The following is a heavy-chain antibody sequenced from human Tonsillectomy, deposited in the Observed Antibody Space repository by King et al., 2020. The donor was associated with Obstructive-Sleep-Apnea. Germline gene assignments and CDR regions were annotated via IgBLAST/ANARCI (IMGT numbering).Heavy chain of an antibody. V-gene: IGHV1-46*01. CDR3: AREGATTRFDY. CDR2: INPSGGST. J-gene: IGHJ4*02. CDR1: GYTFTSYY. D-gene: IGHD5-12*01. Sequence: QLVQSGAEVKKPGASVKVSCKASGYTFTSYYMHWVRQAPGQGLEWMGIINPSGGSTSYAQKFQGRVTMTRDKSTSTVYMELSSLRSEDTAVYYCAREGATTRFDYWGQGTLVTVSS.